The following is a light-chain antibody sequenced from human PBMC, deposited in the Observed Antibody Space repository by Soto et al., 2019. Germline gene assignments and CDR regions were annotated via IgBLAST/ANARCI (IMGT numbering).Light chain of an antibody. Sequence: QSALTQPPSASGSPGQSVAISCTGTSSDVGGYNYVSWYQQHPGKAPKLMIYEVNKRPSGVPDRFSGSKSGNTASLTVSGLQDEDEADYYCSSYAGSRNVFGTGTTVTVL. J-gene: IGLJ1*01. CDR2: EVN. CDR1: SSDVGGYNY. CDR3: SSYAGSRNV. V-gene: IGLV2-8*01.